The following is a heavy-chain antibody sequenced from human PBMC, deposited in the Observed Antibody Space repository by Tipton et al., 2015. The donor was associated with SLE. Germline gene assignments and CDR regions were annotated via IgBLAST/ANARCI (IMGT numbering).Heavy chain of an antibody. D-gene: IGHD6-6*01. CDR3: ASLYSSSSGGWFDP. CDR2: ISAYNGNT. CDR1: GYTFTSYG. Sequence: QSGAEVKKPGASVKVSCKASGYTFTSYGISWVRQAPGQGLEWMGWISAYNGNTNYAQKLQGRVTMTTDTSTRTAYMELRSLRSDDPAVYYGASLYSSSSGGWFDPWGQGTLVTVSS. V-gene: IGHV1-18*01. J-gene: IGHJ5*02.